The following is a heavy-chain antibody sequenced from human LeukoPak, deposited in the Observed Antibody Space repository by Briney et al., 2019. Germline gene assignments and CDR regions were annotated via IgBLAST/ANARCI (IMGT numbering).Heavy chain of an antibody. V-gene: IGHV3-23*01. Sequence: GGSLRLSCPPSGFTFSTYAMSWVRQAPGKGLEWVCAISAGGDATFYADSVKGRFTVSRDNPKNTLSLQMNSLRGEDTAIYYCADHFPYCSRGSCSYFDHWGQGTLVTVSS. J-gene: IGHJ4*02. CDR2: ISAGGDAT. D-gene: IGHD2-15*01. CDR3: ADHFPYCSRGSCSYFDH. CDR1: GFTFSTYA.